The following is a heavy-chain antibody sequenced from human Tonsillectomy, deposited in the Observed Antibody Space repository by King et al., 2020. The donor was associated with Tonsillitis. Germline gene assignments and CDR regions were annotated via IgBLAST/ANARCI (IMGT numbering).Heavy chain of an antibody. D-gene: IGHD2-15*01. J-gene: IGHJ5*02. Sequence: HLQLQESGPGQVKPSETLSLTCTVSGGSISSSSYYWGWIRQPPGQGLEWIGSIYYTGSTFYNPSLKSRVTISVDTSKNQFSLKLSSVTAADTAVYYCARRPPYCSGGSCYSSIGWFDPWGQGTLVTVSS. CDR3: ARRPPYCSGGSCYSSIGWFDP. CDR2: IYYTGST. CDR1: GGSISSSSYY. V-gene: IGHV4-39*07.